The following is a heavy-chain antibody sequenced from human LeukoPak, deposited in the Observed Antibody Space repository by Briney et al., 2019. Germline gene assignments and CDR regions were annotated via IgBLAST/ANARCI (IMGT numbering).Heavy chain of an antibody. CDR3: VKELRKYFDY. J-gene: IGHJ4*02. CDR1: GFNFDDYA. V-gene: IGHV3-9*01. Sequence: GRSLRLSCAASGFNFDDYAMHWVRQAPGKGLEWVSGLSWNSVGIGYADSVEGRFTISRDNAKNSLYLQMNSLRAEDTALYYCVKELRKYFDYWGQGTLVTVSS. CDR2: LSWNSVGI.